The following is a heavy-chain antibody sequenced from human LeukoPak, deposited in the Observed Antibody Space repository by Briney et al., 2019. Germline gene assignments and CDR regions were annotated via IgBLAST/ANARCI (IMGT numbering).Heavy chain of an antibody. Sequence: SETLSLTCAVYGGSFSGYYWSWIRQPPGKGLEWIGEINHSGSTNYNPSPKRRATISVDTSKNQFSLKLSSATAADTAVYYCARGGRGFWSGYAARAFDIWGQGTMVTVSS. V-gene: IGHV4-34*01. J-gene: IGHJ3*02. CDR2: INHSGST. CDR1: GGSFSGYY. D-gene: IGHD3-3*01. CDR3: ARGGRGFWSGYAARAFDI.